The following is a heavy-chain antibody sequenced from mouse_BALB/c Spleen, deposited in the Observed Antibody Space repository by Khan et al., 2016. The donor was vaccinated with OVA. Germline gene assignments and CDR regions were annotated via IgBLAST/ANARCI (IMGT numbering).Heavy chain of an antibody. Sequence: QVQLKQSGPGLAAPSQSLSITCTVSGFSLSRYNIHWVRQPPGKGLEWLGLIWAGGDTDYNSTLKSNLSIRKDNSKSQVLLKLNSLQTDDTAMYYCARAYYRYDGYYAMDYWGQGTSVTVSS. CDR2: IWAGGDT. D-gene: IGHD2-14*01. V-gene: IGHV2-6-4*01. J-gene: IGHJ4*01. CDR1: GFSLSRYN. CDR3: ARAYYRYDGYYAMDY.